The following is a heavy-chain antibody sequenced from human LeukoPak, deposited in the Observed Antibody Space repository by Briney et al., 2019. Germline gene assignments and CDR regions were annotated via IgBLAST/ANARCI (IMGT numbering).Heavy chain of an antibody. V-gene: IGHV4-59*01. Sequence: SETLSLTRTVSGGSISSYYWSWIRQPPGKGLEWIGYIYYSGSTNYNPSLKSRVTISVDTSKNQFSLKLSSVTAADTAVYYCARGVRGYSYGYLFDYWGQGTLVTVSS. J-gene: IGHJ4*02. D-gene: IGHD5-18*01. CDR3: ARGVRGYSYGYLFDY. CDR1: GGSISSYY. CDR2: IYYSGST.